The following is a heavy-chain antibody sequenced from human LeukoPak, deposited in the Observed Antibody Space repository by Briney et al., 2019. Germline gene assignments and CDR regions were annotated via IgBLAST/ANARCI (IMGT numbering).Heavy chain of an antibody. D-gene: IGHD6-19*01. Sequence: PSETLSLTCAVYGGSFSGYYWSWIRQPPGKGLEWIGEINHSGSTNYNPSLKSRVTISVDTSKNQFSLKLSSVTAADTAVYYCARASGWYSWFDYWGQGTLVTVSP. CDR3: ARASGWYSWFDY. V-gene: IGHV4-34*01. J-gene: IGHJ4*02. CDR2: INHSGST. CDR1: GGSFSGYY.